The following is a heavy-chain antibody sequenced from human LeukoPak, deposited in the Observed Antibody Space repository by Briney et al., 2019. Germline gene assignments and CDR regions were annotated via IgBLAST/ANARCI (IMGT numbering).Heavy chain of an antibody. CDR2: IWYDESNK. J-gene: IGHJ3*02. V-gene: IGHV3-33*01. CDR1: GFTFSSYG. CDR3: ARGAYGSGAYHDFDI. Sequence: PGGSLRLSCAASGFTFSSYGMHWVRQAPGKGLEWVAVIWYDESNKYYVDSVKGRFTISRDNSKNTLYLQVNSLRAEDTAVYYCARGAYGSGAYHDFDIWGQGTMVTVSS. D-gene: IGHD3-10*01.